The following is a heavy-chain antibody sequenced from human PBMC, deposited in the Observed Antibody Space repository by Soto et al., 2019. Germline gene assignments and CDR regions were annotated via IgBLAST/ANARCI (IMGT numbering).Heavy chain of an antibody. CDR3: ASVTDTTTSYHY. V-gene: IGHV1-69*02. CDR2: IIAILGIA. Sequence: QVQLVQSGAEVKKPGSSVKVSCKASGGTFSSYTISWVRQAPGQGLEWMGRIIAILGIANYAQKFQDRVTITADKSTSTAYMELSSLRSEDTAMDYCASVTDTTTSYHYWGQGTLVTVSS. CDR1: GGTFSSYT. J-gene: IGHJ4*02. D-gene: IGHD1-26*01.